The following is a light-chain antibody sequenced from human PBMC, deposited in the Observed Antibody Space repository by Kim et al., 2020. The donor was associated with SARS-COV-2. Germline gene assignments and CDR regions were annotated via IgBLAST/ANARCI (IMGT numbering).Light chain of an antibody. J-gene: IGKJ2*01. CDR1: QSISSY. V-gene: IGKV1-39*01. CDR2: DAS. CDR3: QQSYSIPYT. Sequence: DIQMTQSPSSLSASVGDRVTITCRASQSISSYLNWYQQKPGKAPKLLIYDASSLQSGAPSRFSGSGSGTDFTLTISSLQPEDFASYYCQQSYSIPYTFGQGTKLEI.